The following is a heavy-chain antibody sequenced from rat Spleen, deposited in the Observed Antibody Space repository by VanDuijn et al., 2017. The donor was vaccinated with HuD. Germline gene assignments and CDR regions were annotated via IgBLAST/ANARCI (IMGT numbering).Heavy chain of an antibody. D-gene: IGHD2-2*01. Sequence: EVQLVESGGGLVQPGRSLKLSCAASGFTFSDYNMAWVRQAPKKGLEWVATIIYDGSSTYYRDSVKGRFTISRDNAQSTLYLQMDSLRSEDTATYYCARAGYLRDWYFDFWGPGTMVTVSS. CDR2: IIYDGSST. CDR1: GFTFSDYN. CDR3: ARAGYLRDWYFDF. V-gene: IGHV5-7*01. J-gene: IGHJ1*01.